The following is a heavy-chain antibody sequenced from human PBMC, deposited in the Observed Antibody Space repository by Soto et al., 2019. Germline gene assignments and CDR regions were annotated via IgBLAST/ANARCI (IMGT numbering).Heavy chain of an antibody. CDR1: GYTFTSYG. CDR3: ARGFLEWLSPSFDY. Sequence: QVQLVQSGAEVKKPGASVKVSCKASGYTFTSYGISWVRQAPGQGPEWMGWISAYNGNANYAQKLQGRVTMTTDTSTSTAYMELRRLRSDDPAVSYCARGFLEWLSPSFDYWGQGTLVTVSS. J-gene: IGHJ4*02. CDR2: ISAYNGNA. V-gene: IGHV1-18*01. D-gene: IGHD3-3*01.